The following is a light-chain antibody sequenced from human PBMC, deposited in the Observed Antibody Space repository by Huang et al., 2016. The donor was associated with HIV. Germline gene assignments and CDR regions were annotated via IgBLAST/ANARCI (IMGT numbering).Light chain of an antibody. J-gene: IGKJ1*01. Sequence: DIIMTQSPDSLAVSLGGRATLNCRSSQSVYSSSTSKDYMAWFQQKPGQPPRLRLFWASTREAGVPYRFSGSGSGTHFTLTIADLEAEDAAIYYCQQYYSSPQTFGQGTRVEVK. CDR2: WAS. V-gene: IGKV4-1*01. CDR1: QSVYSSSTSKDY. CDR3: QQYYSSPQT.